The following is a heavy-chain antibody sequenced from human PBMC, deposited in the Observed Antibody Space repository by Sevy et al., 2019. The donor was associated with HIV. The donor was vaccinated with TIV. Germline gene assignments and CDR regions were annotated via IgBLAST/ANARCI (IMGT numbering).Heavy chain of an antibody. V-gene: IGHV5-51*01. D-gene: IGHD3-3*01. J-gene: IGHJ6*03. Sequence: GESLKISCKGSGYSFTSYWIGWARQMPGKGLEWMGIIYPGDSDTRYSPSFQGQVTISADKSISTAYLQWSSLKASDTAMYYCARRGGDFWSGYYTGMGYYYYMDVWGKGTTVTVSS. CDR3: ARRGGDFWSGYYTGMGYYYYMDV. CDR1: GYSFTSYW. CDR2: IYPGDSDT.